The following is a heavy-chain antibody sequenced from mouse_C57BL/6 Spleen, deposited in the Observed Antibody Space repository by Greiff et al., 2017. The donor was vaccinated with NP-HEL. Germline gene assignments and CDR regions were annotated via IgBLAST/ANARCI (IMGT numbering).Heavy chain of an antibody. CDR3: ARYYYGSSSSFAY. CDR2: IRNKANGYTT. J-gene: IGHJ3*01. D-gene: IGHD1-1*01. V-gene: IGHV7-3*01. Sequence: EVKLVESGGGLVQPGGSLSLSCAASGFTFTDYYMSWVRQPPGKALEWLGFIRNKANGYTTEYSASVKGRFTISRDNSQSILYLQMNALRAEDSAHYYCARYYYGSSSSFAYWGQGTLVTVSA. CDR1: GFTFTDYY.